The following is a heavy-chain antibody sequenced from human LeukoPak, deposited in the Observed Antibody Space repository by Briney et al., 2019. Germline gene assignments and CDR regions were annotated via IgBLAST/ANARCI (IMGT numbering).Heavy chain of an antibody. D-gene: IGHD3-3*01. J-gene: IGHJ4*02. V-gene: IGHV3-11*01. CDR3: ARGQSITIFGVVIPDYFDY. CDR1: GFTFSDYY. Sequence: GGSLRLSCAASGFTFSDYYMSWIRQAPGKGLEWVSYISSSGSTIYYADSVKGRFTISRDNAKNSLYLQINSLRAEDTAVYYCARGQSITIFGVVIPDYFDYWGQGTLVTVSS. CDR2: ISSSGSTI.